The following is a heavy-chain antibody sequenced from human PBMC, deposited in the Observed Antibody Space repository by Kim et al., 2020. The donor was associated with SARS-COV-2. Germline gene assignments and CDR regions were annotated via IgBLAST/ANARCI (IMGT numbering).Heavy chain of an antibody. J-gene: IGHJ4*02. Sequence: SETLSLTCTVSDYSISSGYYWDWIRQPPGRGLEWIGSINHRGTTYYNPSLKSRVTISLDTSRNKFSLKLWSVTAADTAVYYCAGSARGYSYSFDYWGQGILVIVSS. V-gene: IGHV4-38-2*02. CDR1: DYSISSGYY. CDR3: AGSARGYSYSFDY. CDR2: INHRGTT. D-gene: IGHD5-18*01.